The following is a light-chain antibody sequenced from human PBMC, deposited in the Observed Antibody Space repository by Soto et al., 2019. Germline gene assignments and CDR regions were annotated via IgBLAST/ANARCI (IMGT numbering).Light chain of an antibody. J-gene: IGLJ2*01. CDR2: LNNDGSH. CDR1: SGHSNYA. V-gene: IGLV4-69*01. Sequence: QLVLIQSPSASASLGASVKLTCTLSSGHSNYAIAWHQQQPEKGPRYLMSLNNDGSHTKGDGIPDRFSGSGSGAERYLTITSLQSEDDAAYYCQTWGTGIPVVFGGGTKVTVL. CDR3: QTWGTGIPVV.